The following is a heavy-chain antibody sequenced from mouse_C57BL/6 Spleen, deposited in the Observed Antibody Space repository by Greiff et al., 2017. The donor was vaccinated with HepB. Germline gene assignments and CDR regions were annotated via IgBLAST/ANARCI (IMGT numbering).Heavy chain of an antibody. J-gene: IGHJ4*01. D-gene: IGHD1-1*01. CDR1: GFSLTSYG. CDR2: IWSGGST. V-gene: IGHV2-2*01. CDR3: ARWYGSSYFSMDY. Sequence: VQLQQSGPGLVQPSQSLSITCTVSGFSLTSYGVHWVRQSPGKGLEWLGVIWSGGSTDYNAAFISRLSISKDNSKSQVFFKMNSLQADDTAIYYCARWYGSSYFSMDYWGQGTSVTVSS.